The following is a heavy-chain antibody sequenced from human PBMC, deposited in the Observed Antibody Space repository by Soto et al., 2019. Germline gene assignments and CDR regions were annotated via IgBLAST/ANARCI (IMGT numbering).Heavy chain of an antibody. V-gene: IGHV1-69*13. J-gene: IGHJ3*02. Sequence: SVKVSCKASGGTFSSYAISWVRQAPGQGLEWMGGIIPIFGTANYAQKFQGRVTITADESTSTAYMELSSLRSEDTAVYSCAKPHTADTDSGPDAFDIWGQGTMVTVSS. CDR2: IIPIFGTA. CDR3: AKPHTADTDSGPDAFDI. CDR1: GGTFSSYA. D-gene: IGHD5-18*01.